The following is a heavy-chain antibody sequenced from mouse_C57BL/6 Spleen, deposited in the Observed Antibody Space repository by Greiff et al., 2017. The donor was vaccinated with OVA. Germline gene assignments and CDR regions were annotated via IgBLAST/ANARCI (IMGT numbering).Heavy chain of an antibody. CDR3: ASFYYDYGFAY. CDR1: GFTFSSYA. CDR2: ISDGGSYT. V-gene: IGHV5-4*01. Sequence: EVQVVESGGGLVKPGGSLKLSCAASGFTFSSYAMSWVRQTPEKRLEWVATISDGGSYTYYPDNVKGRFTISRDNAKNNLYLQMSHLKSEDTAMYYCASFYYDYGFAYWGQGTTLTVSS. J-gene: IGHJ2*01. D-gene: IGHD2-4*01.